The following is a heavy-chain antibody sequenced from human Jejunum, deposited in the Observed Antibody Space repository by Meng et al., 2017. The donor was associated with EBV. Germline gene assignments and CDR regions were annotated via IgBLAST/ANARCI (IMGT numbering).Heavy chain of an antibody. J-gene: IGHJ5*02. V-gene: IGHV7-4-1*02. CDR3: ARGANWFDL. Sequence: QVQSVQSGSELXXXXXAXKVSCKASGYIFTSDAINWVRQTPGHGLEWMGWINTNTGKAVYAQDFTGRFVFSLDNSIDTAYLQINSLQTDDTAVYYCARGANWFDLWGQGTLVTVSS. CDR2: INTNTGKA. CDR1: GYIFTSDA.